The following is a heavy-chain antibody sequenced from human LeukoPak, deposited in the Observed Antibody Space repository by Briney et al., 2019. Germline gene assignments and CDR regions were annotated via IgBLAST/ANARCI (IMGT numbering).Heavy chain of an antibody. D-gene: IGHD3-10*01. CDR2: IHYSGRT. CDR1: GGSISSYY. CDR3: ARREHYGSGSSFDY. V-gene: IGHV4-59*08. Sequence: SETLSLICTVSGGSISSYYWSWIRQSPGKGLEWIGYIHYSGRTNYNPSLKGRVTILVDTSKNQFSLRLSSVTAADTAVYYCARREHYGSGSSFDYWGQGTLVTVSS. J-gene: IGHJ4*02.